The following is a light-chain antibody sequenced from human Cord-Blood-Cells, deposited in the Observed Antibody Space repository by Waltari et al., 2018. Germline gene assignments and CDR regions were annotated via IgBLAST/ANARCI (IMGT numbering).Light chain of an antibody. CDR2: AAS. Sequence: DIQMTQSPSSLSASVGDRVTITCRASQSISSYLNWYQQKPGKAPKLLIYAASSLQSGVTSRFSGSGSGTDFTLTISSLQPEDFATYYCQQSYSTPLTFGPGTKVDI. J-gene: IGKJ3*01. V-gene: IGKV1-39*01. CDR1: QSISSY. CDR3: QQSYSTPLT.